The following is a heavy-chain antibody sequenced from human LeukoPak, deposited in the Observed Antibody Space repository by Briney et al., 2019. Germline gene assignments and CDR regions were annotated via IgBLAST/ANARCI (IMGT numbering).Heavy chain of an antibody. J-gene: IGHJ4*02. CDR1: GGSISSGDYY. CDR2: IYHSGST. CDR3: ATGAGDFDH. D-gene: IGHD1-14*01. V-gene: IGHV4-30-4*01. Sequence: PSQTLSLTCTVSGGSISSGDYYWSWIRQPPGKGLEWIGEIYHSGSTNYNPSLKSRVTISVDKSKNQFSLKLSSVTAADTAVYYCATGAGDFDHWGQGILVTVSS.